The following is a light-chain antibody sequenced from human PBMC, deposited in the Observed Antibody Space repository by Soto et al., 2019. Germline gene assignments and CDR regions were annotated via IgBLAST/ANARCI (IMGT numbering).Light chain of an antibody. CDR1: ASTIGRNY. CDR3: VVWDDNLSGLYV. CDR2: RNS. V-gene: IGLV1-47*01. Sequence: QSVLTQSPSASGTPGQRVTISCSGSASTIGRNYVYWYQQLPGTAPKLLIYRNSQRPSGVPDRFSGSKSGTSASLAISGLRSEDEADYYCVVWDDNLSGLYVFGAGTKVTVL. J-gene: IGLJ1*01.